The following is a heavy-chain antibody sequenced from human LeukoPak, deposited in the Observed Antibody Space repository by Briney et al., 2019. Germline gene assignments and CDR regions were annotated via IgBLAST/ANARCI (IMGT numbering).Heavy chain of an antibody. CDR3: ARDPGVPVYYYYYMDV. Sequence: ASVKVSCKASGYTFTSYYIHWVRQAPGQGLEWMGTINPSGGGTSHAQKFQGRVTMTRDMSTTTVYMELSSLRSEDTAAYYCARDPGVPVYYYYYMDVWGKGTTVTVSS. J-gene: IGHJ6*03. D-gene: IGHD1-14*01. CDR1: GYTFTSYY. V-gene: IGHV1-46*01. CDR2: INPSGGGT.